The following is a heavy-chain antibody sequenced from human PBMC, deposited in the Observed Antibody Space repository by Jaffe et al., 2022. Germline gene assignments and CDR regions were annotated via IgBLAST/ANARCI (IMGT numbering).Heavy chain of an antibody. J-gene: IGHJ6*03. CDR2: IIPIFGTA. V-gene: IGHV1-69*05. Sequence: QVQLVQSGAEVKKPGSSVKVSCKASGGTFSSYAISWVRQAPGQGLEWMGGIIPIFGTANYAQKFQGRVTITTDESTSTAYMELSSLRSEDTAVYYCARGAPLRYFDWLQDYYYYYMDVWGKGTTVTVSS. CDR1: GGTFSSYA. D-gene: IGHD3-9*01. CDR3: ARGAPLRYFDWLQDYYYYYMDV.